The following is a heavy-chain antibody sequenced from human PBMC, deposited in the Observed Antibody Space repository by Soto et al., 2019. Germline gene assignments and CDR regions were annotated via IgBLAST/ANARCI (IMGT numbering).Heavy chain of an antibody. D-gene: IGHD1-26*01. CDR1: GYTFTTYF. CDR3: ARGGGGNYSNYFDY. Sequence: QVQLVQSGAEVKKPGASVKVSCKASGYTFTTYFMHWVRQAPGQGLEWMGIINPSGGSTSYAQNWQSRRTMTRGTSTSIVYMELSRLRSEDTGVYDCARGGGGNYSNYFDYWGQGTLVTVSS. V-gene: IGHV1-46*03. CDR2: INPSGGST. J-gene: IGHJ4*02.